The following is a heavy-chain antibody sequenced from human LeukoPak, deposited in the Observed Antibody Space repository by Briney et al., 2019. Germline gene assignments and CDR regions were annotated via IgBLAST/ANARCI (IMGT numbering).Heavy chain of an antibody. CDR2: IYYTGST. J-gene: IGHJ5*02. D-gene: IGHD3-9*01. CDR3: ARGGTYNDILSFDP. V-gene: IGHV4-59*01. CDR1: GGSISYYY. Sequence: SETLSLTCTVSGGSISYYYWTWIRQSPGKGLEWIGQIYYTGSTYYNPSLGRRVTISLDTSRIQFSLILTSVTAADTAVYYCARGGTYNDILSFDPWGQGTLVIVSS.